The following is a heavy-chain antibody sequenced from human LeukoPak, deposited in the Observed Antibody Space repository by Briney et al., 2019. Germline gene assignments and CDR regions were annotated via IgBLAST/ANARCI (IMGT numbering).Heavy chain of an antibody. CDR3: AKAGWAGYYLPLFDY. D-gene: IGHD3-22*01. J-gene: IGHJ4*02. CDR1: GFTFSSYA. CDR2: ISGSGGST. Sequence: PGGSLRLSCAASGFTFSSYAMSWVRQAPGKGLEWVSAISGSGGSTYYADSVKGRFTISRDNSKNTLYLQMNSLRAEDTAVYYCAKAGWAGYYLPLFDYWGQGTLVTVSS. V-gene: IGHV3-23*01.